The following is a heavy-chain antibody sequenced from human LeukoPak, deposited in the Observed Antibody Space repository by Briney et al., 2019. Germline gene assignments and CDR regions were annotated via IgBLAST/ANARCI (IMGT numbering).Heavy chain of an antibody. Sequence: SETLSLTCAVYGGSFSGYYWSWIRQPPGKGLEWIGEINHSGSTNYSPSLKSRVTISVDTSKNQFSLKLSSVTAADTAVYYCASRFLEWSHQPFDYWGQGTLVTVSS. CDR3: ASRFLEWSHQPFDY. CDR2: INHSGST. J-gene: IGHJ4*02. D-gene: IGHD3-3*01. CDR1: GGSFSGYY. V-gene: IGHV4-34*01.